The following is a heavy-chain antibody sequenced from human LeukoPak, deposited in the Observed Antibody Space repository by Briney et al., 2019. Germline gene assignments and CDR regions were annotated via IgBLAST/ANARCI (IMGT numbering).Heavy chain of an antibody. CDR1: GFTFGDYA. J-gene: IGHJ4*02. CDR3: TREVGVVTAIIDY. CDR2: IRSKAYGGTT. D-gene: IGHD2-21*02. Sequence: GGSLRLSCTASGFTFGDYAMSWVRQAPGKGLEWVGFIRSKAYGGTTEYAASVKGRFTISRDDSKSIAYLQMNSLKTEDTAVYYCTREVGVVTAIIDYWGQGTLVTVSS. V-gene: IGHV3-49*04.